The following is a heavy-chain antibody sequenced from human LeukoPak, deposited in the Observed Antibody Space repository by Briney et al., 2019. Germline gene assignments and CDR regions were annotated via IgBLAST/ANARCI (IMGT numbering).Heavy chain of an antibody. V-gene: IGHV3-74*01. CDR2: INSDGSST. CDR3: ARRGYSSGWSHYYGMDV. Sequence: PGGSLRLSCAASGFTFSSYWMHWVRQAPGKGLVWVSRINSDGSSTNYADSVKGRFTISRDNAKNTLYLQMNSLRAEDTAVYYCARRGYSSGWSHYYGMDVWGKGTTVTVSS. CDR1: GFTFSSYW. D-gene: IGHD6-19*01. J-gene: IGHJ6*04.